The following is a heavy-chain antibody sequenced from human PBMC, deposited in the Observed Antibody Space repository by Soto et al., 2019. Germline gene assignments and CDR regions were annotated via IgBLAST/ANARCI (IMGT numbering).Heavy chain of an antibody. CDR1: GYTFTSYG. D-gene: IGHD2-2*01. J-gene: IGHJ4*02. V-gene: IGHV1-18*01. CDR2: ISAYNGNT. CDR3: ARGPDIVLVPAAMEGNFDY. Sequence: QVQLVQSGAEVKKPGASVKVSCKASGYTFTSYGISWVRQAPGQGLEWMGWISAYNGNTNYAQKLQGRVTMTTHTSTSTAYMELRRLRSDDTAVYYCARGPDIVLVPAAMEGNFDYWGQGTLVTASS.